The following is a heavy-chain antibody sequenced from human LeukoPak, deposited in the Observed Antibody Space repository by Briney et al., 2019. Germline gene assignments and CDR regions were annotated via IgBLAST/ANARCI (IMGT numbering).Heavy chain of an antibody. J-gene: IGHJ4*02. V-gene: IGHV5-51*01. CDR3: ARSGGYSYVDY. Sequence: GESLKISCKGSGYSFTTYWIGWVRQMPGKGLEWMGIIYPGDSDSRYSPSFQGQVTMSADKSTSTAYLQWSSLKASDTAMYYCARSGGYSYVDYWGQGTLVTVSS. D-gene: IGHD5-18*01. CDR1: GYSFTTYW. CDR2: IYPGDSDS.